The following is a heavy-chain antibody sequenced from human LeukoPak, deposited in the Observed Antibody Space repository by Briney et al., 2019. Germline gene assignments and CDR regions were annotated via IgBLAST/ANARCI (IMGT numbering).Heavy chain of an antibody. J-gene: IGHJ4*02. D-gene: IGHD3-22*01. V-gene: IGHV3-11*01. Sequence: GGSLRLSCAASGLTFSDYYMSWIRQAPGKGLEWVSYITNSGTTIYYADSVKGRFTISRDNAKNSLYLQMNSLRAEDTAVYYCARATYYYESTGYFLYWGQGTLVTVSS. CDR3: ARATYYYESTGYFLY. CDR2: ITNSGTTI. CDR1: GLTFSDYY.